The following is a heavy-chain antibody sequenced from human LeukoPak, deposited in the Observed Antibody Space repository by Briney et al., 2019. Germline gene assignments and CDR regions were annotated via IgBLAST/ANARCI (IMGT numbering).Heavy chain of an antibody. CDR3: ARQFTSSSGLDY. CDR1: GYTFTDYW. CDR2: IYPADSNT. Sequence: GESLKISCKTSGYTFTDYWLDWVRQVPGKGLEWMGIIYPADSNTRYSPSFQGQVTISVDKTISTAYLQWSSLKASDTAMYYCARQFTSSSGLDYWGQGTLVTVSS. D-gene: IGHD6-6*01. V-gene: IGHV5-51*01. J-gene: IGHJ4*02.